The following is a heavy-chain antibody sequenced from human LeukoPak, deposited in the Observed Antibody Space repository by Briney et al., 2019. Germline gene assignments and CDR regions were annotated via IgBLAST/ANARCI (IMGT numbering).Heavy chain of an antibody. CDR1: GGSFNPYY. CDR2: IHYTGYT. J-gene: IGHJ4*02. D-gene: IGHD5-12*01. V-gene: IGHV4-59*08. Sequence: SETLSLTCTVSGGSFNPYYWIWVRQPPGKGLEWIGYIHYTGYTNYNPSLKSRGTMSLDTSKNQFSLNLNSVTAADTAVYCCARHSYSGYDRLFDYWGQGIPVTVSS. CDR3: ARHSYSGYDRLFDY.